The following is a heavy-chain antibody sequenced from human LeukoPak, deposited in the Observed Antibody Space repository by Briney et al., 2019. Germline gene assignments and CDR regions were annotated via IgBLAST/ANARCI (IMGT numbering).Heavy chain of an antibody. CDR2: ISSSSSYI. J-gene: IGHJ4*02. CDR3: ARSWPFDY. V-gene: IGHV3-21*01. CDR1: GFTFSNAW. Sequence: GGSLRLSCAASGFTFSNAWMSWVRQAPGKGLEWVSSISSSSSYIYYADSVKGRFTISRDNAKNSLYLQMNSLRAEDTAVYYCARSWPFDYWGQGTLVTVSS. D-gene: IGHD6-13*01.